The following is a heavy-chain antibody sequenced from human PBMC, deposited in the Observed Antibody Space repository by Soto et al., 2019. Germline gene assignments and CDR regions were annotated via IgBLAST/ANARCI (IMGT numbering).Heavy chain of an antibody. CDR3: ASSSLYGLDV. J-gene: IGHJ6*02. CDR2: IYYSGNT. CDR1: GGSISSVYYY. Sequence: SETLSLTFSVFGGSISSVYYYWSWNRQHRGKDLEWIGNIYYSGNTYYNPSIKSRHIISIYTSKNQFSLKVGSVTAADSAVYCCASSSLYGLDVWGQGTTVTVSS. V-gene: IGHV4-30-4*01.